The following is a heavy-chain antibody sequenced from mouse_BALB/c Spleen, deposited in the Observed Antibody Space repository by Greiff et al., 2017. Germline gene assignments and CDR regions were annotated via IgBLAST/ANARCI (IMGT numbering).Heavy chain of an antibody. D-gene: IGHD1-1*01. CDR3: AREGEVVATDFAY. Sequence: EVKLMESGGGLVKPGGSLKLSCAASGFTFSDYYMYWVRQTPEKRLEWVATISDGGSYTYYPDSVKGRFTISRDNAKNNLYLQMSSLKSEDTAMYYCAREGEVVATDFAYWGQGTLVTVSA. J-gene: IGHJ3*01. V-gene: IGHV5-4*02. CDR1: GFTFSDYY. CDR2: ISDGGSYT.